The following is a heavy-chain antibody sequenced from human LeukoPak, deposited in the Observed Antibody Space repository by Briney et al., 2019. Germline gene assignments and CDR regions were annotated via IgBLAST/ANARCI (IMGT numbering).Heavy chain of an antibody. CDR3: ASEDYYDSSGYYYGG. D-gene: IGHD3-22*01. J-gene: IGHJ4*02. CDR2: INHSGRT. Sequence: PSQTLSLTCAVDGASFSGYYWSWIRHPPGKGLEWIGEINHSGRTNYNPSLKSRVTISVDTSKNQFSLKLSSVTAADTAVYYCASEDYYDSSGYYYGGWGQGTLVTVSS. V-gene: IGHV4-34*01. CDR1: GASFSGYY.